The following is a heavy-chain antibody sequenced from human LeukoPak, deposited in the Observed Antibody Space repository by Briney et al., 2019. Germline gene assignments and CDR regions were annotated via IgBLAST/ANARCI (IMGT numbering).Heavy chain of an antibody. V-gene: IGHV3-23*01. CDR2: ISGNGGST. Sequence: GALRLSCAASGFTFNSCAMSWVRPAPGKGLEWVSGISGNGGSTYYADSVKGRFTISRDNSNNTLYLQMNSLRAEDTAVYYCAKGGQQLGFYYYYYMDVWGKGTTVTVSS. CDR3: AKGGQQLGFYYYYYMDV. D-gene: IGHD6-13*01. CDR1: GFTFNSCA. J-gene: IGHJ6*03.